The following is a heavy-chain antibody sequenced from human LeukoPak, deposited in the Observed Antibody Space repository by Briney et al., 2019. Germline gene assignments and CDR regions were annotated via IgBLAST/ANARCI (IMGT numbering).Heavy chain of an antibody. CDR1: GFTFSSYG. CDR2: IRYDGSNK. Sequence: GGSLRLSCAASGFTFSSYGMHWVRQAPGKGLEWVAFIRYDGSNKYYADSVKGRFTISRDNAKNSLYLQMNSLRAEDTAVYYCARDVGGTVADPYWGQGTLVTVSS. J-gene: IGHJ4*02. V-gene: IGHV3-30*02. D-gene: IGHD6-19*01. CDR3: ARDVGGTVADPY.